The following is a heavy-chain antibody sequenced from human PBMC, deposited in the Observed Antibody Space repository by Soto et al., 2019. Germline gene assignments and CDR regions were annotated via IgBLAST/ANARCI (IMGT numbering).Heavy chain of an antibody. CDR1: GGTFSNSA. CDR3: AREGVAPYYYYGMDV. D-gene: IGHD5-12*01. CDR2: IMPIFRTP. J-gene: IGHJ6*02. Sequence: ASVKVSCKASGGTFSNSAISWVRQAPGQGLEWMGGIMPIFRTPDYAQKFQGRVTITADESSTTAYMEVRSLRSDDTAVYYCAREGVAPYYYYGMDVWGQGTPVTVSS. V-gene: IGHV1-69*13.